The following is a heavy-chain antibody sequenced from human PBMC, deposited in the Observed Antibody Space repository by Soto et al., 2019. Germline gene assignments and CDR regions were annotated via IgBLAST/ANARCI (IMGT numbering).Heavy chain of an antibody. CDR3: SRARYGDY. CDR2: ISAHNGNT. D-gene: IGHD1-1*01. Sequence: QVHLVQSGAEVKKPGASVKVSCQGSGYAFTTYGITWVRQAPGQGLEWMGWISAHNGNTNYAQQLPGIVTVTRDTSTTTAYMVLRSLSYDVTAVYYCSRARYGDYWGQRALVTISS. CDR1: GYAFTTYG. V-gene: IGHV1-18*01. J-gene: IGHJ4*02.